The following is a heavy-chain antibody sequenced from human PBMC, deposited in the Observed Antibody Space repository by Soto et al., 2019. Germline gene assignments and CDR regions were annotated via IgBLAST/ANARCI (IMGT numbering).Heavy chain of an antibody. V-gene: IGHV3-23*01. Sequence: GGSLRLSCAASGFTFSSYAMSWVRQAPGKGLEWVSAISGSGGSTYYADSVKGRFTISRDNSKNTLYLQMNSLRAEDTAVYYCAKGGYCSGGSCPDWPFDYWGQGTLVTVSS. CDR2: ISGSGGST. CDR3: AKGGYCSGGSCPDWPFDY. D-gene: IGHD2-15*01. J-gene: IGHJ4*02. CDR1: GFTFSSYA.